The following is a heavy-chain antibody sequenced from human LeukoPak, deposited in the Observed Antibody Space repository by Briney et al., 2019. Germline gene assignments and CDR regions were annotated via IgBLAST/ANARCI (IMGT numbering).Heavy chain of an antibody. CDR3: VRVAIEGRDRHNAFDI. J-gene: IGHJ3*02. Sequence: SETLSLTCAVYGGSFSGYYWSWIRQPPGKGLEWIGEINHSGSTNYNPSLKSRVTISVDTSKNQFSLKLSSVTAADTAVYYCVRVAIEGRDRHNAFDIWGQGTMVTVSS. D-gene: IGHD5-12*01. V-gene: IGHV4-34*01. CDR1: GGSFSGYY. CDR2: INHSGST.